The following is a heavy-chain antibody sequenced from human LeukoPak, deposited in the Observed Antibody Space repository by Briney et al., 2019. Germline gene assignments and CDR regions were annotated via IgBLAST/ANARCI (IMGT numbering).Heavy chain of an antibody. Sequence: GGSLRLSCAASGFTFSSYSMNWVRQAPGKGLEWVSSISSSSSYIYYADSVKGRFTISRDNAKNSLYLQMNSLRAEDTAVYYCARDLRRYFDWSEGYWGQGTLVTVSA. CDR2: ISSSSSYI. V-gene: IGHV3-21*01. J-gene: IGHJ4*02. CDR1: GFTFSSYS. CDR3: ARDLRRYFDWSEGY. D-gene: IGHD3-9*01.